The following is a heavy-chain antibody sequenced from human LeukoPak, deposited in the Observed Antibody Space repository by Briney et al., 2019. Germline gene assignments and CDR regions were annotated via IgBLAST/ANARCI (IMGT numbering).Heavy chain of an antibody. CDR2: ISWNSGSI. CDR1: GFTFSSYA. V-gene: IGHV3-9*01. D-gene: IGHD6-13*01. CDR3: AKDPRRYSSSWYYFDY. Sequence: GGSLRLSCAASGFTFSSYAMSWVRQAPGKGLEWVSGISWNSGSIGYADSVKGRFTISRDNAKNSLYLQMNSLRAEDTALYYCAKDPRRYSSSWYYFDYWGQGTLVTVSS. J-gene: IGHJ4*02.